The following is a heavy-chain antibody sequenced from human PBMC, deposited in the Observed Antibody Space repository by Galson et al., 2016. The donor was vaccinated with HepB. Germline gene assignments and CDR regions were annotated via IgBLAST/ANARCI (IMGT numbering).Heavy chain of an antibody. CDR2: IFHSGSA. Sequence: SETLSLTCVVSGGSINSTTWWSWVRQPPGKGLEWIGEIFHSGSAYYSPSLKSRGSLSVDKSKNHFSLRLTSVTAADTAVYYCARRDGFNYSGFDTWGQGTLVTVSS. CDR1: GGSINSTTW. D-gene: IGHD5-24*01. J-gene: IGHJ5*02. V-gene: IGHV4/OR15-8*01. CDR3: ARRDGFNYSGFDT.